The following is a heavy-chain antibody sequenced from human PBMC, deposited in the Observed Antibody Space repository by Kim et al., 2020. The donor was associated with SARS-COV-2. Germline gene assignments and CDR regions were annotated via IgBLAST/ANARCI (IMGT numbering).Heavy chain of an antibody. CDR2: IKSKTDGGTT. CDR1: GFTFSNAW. CDR3: TTDQNYYDSSGTDY. V-gene: IGHV3-15*01. J-gene: IGHJ4*02. D-gene: IGHD3-22*01. Sequence: GGSLRLSCAASGFTFSNAWMSWVRQAPGKGLEWVGRIKSKTDGGTTDYAAPVKGRFTISRDDSKNTLYLQMNSLKTEDTAVYYCTTDQNYYDSSGTDYWGQGTLVTVSS.